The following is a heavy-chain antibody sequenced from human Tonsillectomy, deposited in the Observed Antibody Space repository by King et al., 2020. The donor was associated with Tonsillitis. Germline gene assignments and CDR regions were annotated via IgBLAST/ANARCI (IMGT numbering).Heavy chain of an antibody. CDR3: ARGFWSWHSSDYDSYYGMDV. Sequence: VQLVESGGGVVQPGRSLRLSCAASGFTFSSYAMHWVRQAPGKGLEWVALISYDGSYKYYADSVKGRFTISRDNSKKTLYLQMNSLRAEDTAVYYCARGFWSWHSSDYDSYYGMDVWGQGTTVTVSS. V-gene: IGHV3-30*04. J-gene: IGHJ6*02. CDR1: GFTFSSYA. D-gene: IGHD3-22*01. CDR2: ISYDGSYK.